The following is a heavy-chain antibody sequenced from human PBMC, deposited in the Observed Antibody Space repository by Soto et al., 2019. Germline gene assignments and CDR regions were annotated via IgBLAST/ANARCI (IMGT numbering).Heavy chain of an antibody. V-gene: IGHV1-18*01. CDR1: GYSFTDFG. CDR3: AREYCSGGSCYGVDY. D-gene: IGHD2-15*01. Sequence: ASVKVSCKASGYSFTDFGISWVRQAPGQGLEWMGWISPYNDDTKYTQKLQGRVTMTTDTSTGTAYMELRSLRSDDTAVYYCAREYCSGGSCYGVDYWGQGTLVTVSS. J-gene: IGHJ4*02. CDR2: ISPYNDDT.